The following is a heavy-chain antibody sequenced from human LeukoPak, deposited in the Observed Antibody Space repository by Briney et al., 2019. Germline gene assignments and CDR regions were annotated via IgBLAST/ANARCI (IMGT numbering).Heavy chain of an antibody. CDR2: INPNSGGA. CDR3: ARVDYPISYTIDY. Sequence: GASVKVSCKASGYTFTGYYMHWVRQAPGQGLEWMGWINPNSGGANYAQKFQGRVTMTRDTSISTAYMELSRLRSDDTAVYYCARVDYPISYTIDYWGQGTLVTVSS. J-gene: IGHJ4*02. V-gene: IGHV1-2*02. D-gene: IGHD3-16*01. CDR1: GYTFTGYY.